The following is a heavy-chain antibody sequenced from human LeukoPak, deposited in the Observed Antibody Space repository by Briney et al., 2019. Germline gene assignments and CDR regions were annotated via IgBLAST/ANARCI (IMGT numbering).Heavy chain of an antibody. CDR3: ARDPYSGSYGDSYYYYMDV. J-gene: IGHJ6*03. CDR1: GFTFDDYA. Sequence: GGSLRLSCAASGFTFDDYAMHWVRQAPGKGLEWVSGISWNSGSIAYADSVEGRFTISRDNAKNSVDLQMNSLRAEDTAVYYCARDPYSGSYGDSYYYYMDVWGKGTTVTISS. D-gene: IGHD1-26*01. V-gene: IGHV3-9*01. CDR2: ISWNSGSI.